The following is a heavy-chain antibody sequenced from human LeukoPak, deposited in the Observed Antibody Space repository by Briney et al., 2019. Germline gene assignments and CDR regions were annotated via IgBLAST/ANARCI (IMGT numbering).Heavy chain of an antibody. D-gene: IGHD1-26*01. Sequence: SQTLSLTCTVSGGSISSGYYYWIWIRQPPGTGLEWIGYIYSSGSTYYNPSLKSRVTTSVDTSKNQFSLKLNSVPAADTAVYYCAREDPWVWNFDLRGRGTLVTVSS. CDR3: AREDPWVWNFDL. V-gene: IGHV4-30-4*01. J-gene: IGHJ2*01. CDR2: IYSSGST. CDR1: GGSISSGYYY.